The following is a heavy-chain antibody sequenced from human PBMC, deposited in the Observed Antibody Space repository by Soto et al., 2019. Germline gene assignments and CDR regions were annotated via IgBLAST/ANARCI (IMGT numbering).Heavy chain of an antibody. D-gene: IGHD1-26*01. J-gene: IGHJ4*02. CDR2: IFYSGTT. CDR3: ARIRCLGAVSPSFDY. Sequence: QVQLQESGPGLVKPSETLSLTCTVSRGSISSYYWSWIRQPPGKGLEWIGYIFYSGTTNYNASLNTPVTISVDTSTTQFSLMVTSVTAADTAVYYCARIRCLGAVSPSFDYCCQAALFPVSS. CDR1: RGSISSYY. V-gene: IGHV4-59*01.